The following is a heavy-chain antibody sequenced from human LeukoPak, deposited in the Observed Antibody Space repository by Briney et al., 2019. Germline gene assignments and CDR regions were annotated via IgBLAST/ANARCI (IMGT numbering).Heavy chain of an antibody. V-gene: IGHV1-3*01. J-gene: IGHJ4*02. D-gene: IGHD3-9*01. CDR3: ARETIPYYFDY. CDR2: INAGNGNT. CDR1: GYTFTSYY. Sequence: ASVKVSCKASGYTFTSYYMHWVRQAPGQRLEWMGWINAGNGNTKYSQKFQGRVTITRDTSASTAYMELSSLRSEDTAVYYCARETIPYYFDYWGQGTLVTVSP.